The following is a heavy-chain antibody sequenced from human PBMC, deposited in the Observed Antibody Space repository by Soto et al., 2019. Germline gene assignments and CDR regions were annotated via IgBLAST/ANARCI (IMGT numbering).Heavy chain of an antibody. CDR3: ARVSGPKYSGSYLDY. D-gene: IGHD1-26*01. CDR1: GGTFSSYA. J-gene: IGHJ4*02. CDR2: IIPIFGTA. V-gene: IGHV1-69*13. Sequence: ASVKVSCKASGGTFSSYAIGWVRQAPGQGLEWMGGIIPIFGTANYAQKFQGRVTITADESTSTAYMELSSLRPEDTAVYYCARVSGPKYSGSYLDYWGQGTLVTVSS.